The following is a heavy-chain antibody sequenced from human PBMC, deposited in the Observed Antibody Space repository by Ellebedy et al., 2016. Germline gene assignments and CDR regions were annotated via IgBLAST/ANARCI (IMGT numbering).Heavy chain of an antibody. CDR2: INPDGTDK. Sequence: GGSLRLSXAASGFAFSTYWMSWVRQAPGKRLQWVANINPDGTDKYYVDSVKGRFTISRDNAKNSLYLQLSGLRDEDTAVYYCSRDHPHTYHNGWDVMDSWGQGTLVTVSS. V-gene: IGHV3-7*01. CDR3: SRDHPHTYHNGWDVMDS. D-gene: IGHD6-19*01. J-gene: IGHJ4*02. CDR1: GFAFSTYW.